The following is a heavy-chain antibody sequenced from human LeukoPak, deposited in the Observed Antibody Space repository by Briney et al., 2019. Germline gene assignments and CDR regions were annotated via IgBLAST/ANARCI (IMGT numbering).Heavy chain of an antibody. CDR3: ARGLSTGREDYFDF. D-gene: IGHD1-1*01. J-gene: IGHJ4*02. Sequence: PSETLSLTCSVSGASVSDGSYYWSWIRQPPGKGLEWIGFLYYSGRTNYSPSLSGRVSTSIDTSKNHFSLNLTSVTAADTAVYYCARGLSTGREDYFDFWGQGTLVGVSS. CDR2: LYYSGRT. V-gene: IGHV4-61*03. CDR1: GASVSDGSYY.